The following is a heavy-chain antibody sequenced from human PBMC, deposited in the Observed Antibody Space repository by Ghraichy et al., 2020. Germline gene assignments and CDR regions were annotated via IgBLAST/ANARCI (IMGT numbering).Heavy chain of an antibody. CDR2: INHSGST. CDR3: AGGYYDFWSGNYYFDY. V-gene: IGHV4-34*01. D-gene: IGHD3-3*01. CDR1: GGSFSGYY. Sequence: SQTLSLTCAVYGGSFSGYYWSWIRQPPGKGLEWIGEINHSGSTNYNPSLKSRVTISVDTSKNQFSLKLSSVTAADTAVYYCAGGYYDFWSGNYYFDYWGQGTLVTVSS. J-gene: IGHJ4*02.